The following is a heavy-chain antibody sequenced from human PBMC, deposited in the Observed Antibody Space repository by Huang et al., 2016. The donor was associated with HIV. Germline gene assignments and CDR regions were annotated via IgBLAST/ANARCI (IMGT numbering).Heavy chain of an antibody. V-gene: IGHV4-39*01. Sequence: QLQLQESGPGLVKPSETLSLTCTVSGGTLSSSSSYWCWIRQPPGKGLECIGTVFYSGSTFYRPALKSRITISVDMAKNQFSLKLRSVTAADTAVYYCARLFDYFDSSGHDAFDIWGQGTMVTVSS. J-gene: IGHJ3*02. CDR3: ARLFDYFDSSGHDAFDI. CDR1: GGTLSSSSSY. CDR2: VFYSGST. D-gene: IGHD3-22*01.